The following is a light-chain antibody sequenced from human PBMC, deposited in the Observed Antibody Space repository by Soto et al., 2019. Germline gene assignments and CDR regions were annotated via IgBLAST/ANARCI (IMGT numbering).Light chain of an antibody. CDR3: QQSYSTSSIN. Sequence: DIQMTQSPSSLSASVGDRITITCRASQSISADLNWYQQKPGKAPRLLIYAASSLQSGVPSRFSGSGSGTDFTLTLSSLQPEDFATYHCQQSYSTSSINFGQGTRLDIK. V-gene: IGKV1-39*01. J-gene: IGKJ5*01. CDR2: AAS. CDR1: QSISAD.